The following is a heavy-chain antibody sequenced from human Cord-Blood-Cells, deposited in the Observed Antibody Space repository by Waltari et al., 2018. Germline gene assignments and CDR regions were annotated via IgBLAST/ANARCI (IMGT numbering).Heavy chain of an antibody. V-gene: IGHV1-69*01. Sequence: QVQLVQSGAEVKKPESSVKVSCKASGGTFSSYAISWVRQAPGKGREWMGGIIPIFGKANHAQKFQGRVPSTADEATGTAYLELSRLGSEDTAGYYCARGSSGSYYNWFDPWGQGTLVTVSS. CDR2: IIPIFGKA. J-gene: IGHJ5*02. CDR1: GGTFSSYA. D-gene: IGHD1-26*01. CDR3: ARGSSGSYYNWFDP.